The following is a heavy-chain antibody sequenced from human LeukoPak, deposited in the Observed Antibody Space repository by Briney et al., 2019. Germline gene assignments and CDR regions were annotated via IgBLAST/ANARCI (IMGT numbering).Heavy chain of an antibody. CDR3: ARGIVGATTVPLTSFDY. D-gene: IGHD1-26*01. J-gene: IGHJ4*02. CDR2: INPNSGGT. V-gene: IGHV1-2*02. Sequence: ASVKVSCKASGYTFTGYYMHWVRQAPGQGLEWMGWINPNSGGTNYAQKFQGRVTMTRDMSISTAYMELSRLRSDDTAVYYCARGIVGATTVPLTSFDYWGQGTLVTVSS. CDR1: GYTFTGYY.